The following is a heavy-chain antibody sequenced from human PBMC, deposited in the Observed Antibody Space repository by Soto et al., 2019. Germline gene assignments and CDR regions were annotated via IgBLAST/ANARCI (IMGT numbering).Heavy chain of an antibody. Sequence: GGSLRLSCAASGFIFRSYWMSWVRQAPGKGLEWVANINQDGTEKYFVDSVKGRFTISRDNAKNSLFLQMNSLRGEDTAVYYCARWNSYGYYFDYWGQGTLVTVSS. J-gene: IGHJ4*02. CDR3: ARWNSYGYYFDY. CDR2: INQDGTEK. D-gene: IGHD5-18*01. CDR1: GFIFRSYW. V-gene: IGHV3-7*01.